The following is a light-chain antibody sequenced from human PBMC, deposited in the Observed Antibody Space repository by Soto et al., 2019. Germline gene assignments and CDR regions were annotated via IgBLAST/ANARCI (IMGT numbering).Light chain of an antibody. CDR3: SSYTSSSTSWV. Sequence: QSALTQPASVSGSPGQSITISCTGTSSDVGGYNYVSWYQQHPGKAPKLMIYEVSNRPSGVSNRFSGSKSGNTASLTISGLQDEDEADYYCSSYTSSSTSWVFGGGTQLTDL. V-gene: IGLV2-14*01. CDR1: SSDVGGYNY. CDR2: EVS. J-gene: IGLJ3*02.